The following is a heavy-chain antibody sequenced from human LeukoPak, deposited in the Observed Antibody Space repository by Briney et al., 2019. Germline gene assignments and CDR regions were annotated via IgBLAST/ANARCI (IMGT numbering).Heavy chain of an antibody. CDR3: AGRALSTGWTFDY. J-gene: IGHJ4*01. D-gene: IGHD6-19*01. V-gene: IGHV4-4*07. Sequence: SETLSLTCSVPGGSISTYYWSWIRQPAGKGLEWIAQIHTSGRTDFNPSPKSRLSISMDTPNSHFSLMITSVTAADTAIYYCAGRALSTGWTFDYWGHGTLVTVSS. CDR2: IHTSGRT. CDR1: GGSISTYY.